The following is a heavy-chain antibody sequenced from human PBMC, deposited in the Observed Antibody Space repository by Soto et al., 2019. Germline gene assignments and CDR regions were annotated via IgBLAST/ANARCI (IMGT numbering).Heavy chain of an antibody. J-gene: IGHJ6*03. CDR1: DGSINSDY. V-gene: IGHV4-59*01. CDR2: IFYTGST. CDR3: ARGYYYYDIDV. Sequence: QVRLQESGPGLVKPSETLSLTCTVSDGSINSDYWSWIRQPPGKGLEWIGYIFYTGSTNYNPSLKSRVTISLDQSKNHFSLKLTSVTAADTAVYYCARGYYYYDIDVWGRGTTVTVSS.